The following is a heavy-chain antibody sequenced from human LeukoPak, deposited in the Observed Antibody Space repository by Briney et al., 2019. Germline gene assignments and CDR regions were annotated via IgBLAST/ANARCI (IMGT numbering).Heavy chain of an antibody. CDR1: GYTFTSYD. V-gene: IGHV1-8*01. J-gene: IGHJ4*02. CDR3: ARGQGVYYYDMNFDD. Sequence: SVKVSCKAYGYTFTSYDTNWVRQATEQGLEWMGWMKPNSGNTGYAQKFQGRVTMTRNTSISTAYMELSSLRSEATAVYYCARGQGVYYYDMNFDDWGQGTLVTVSS. D-gene: IGHD3-22*01. CDR2: MKPNSGNT.